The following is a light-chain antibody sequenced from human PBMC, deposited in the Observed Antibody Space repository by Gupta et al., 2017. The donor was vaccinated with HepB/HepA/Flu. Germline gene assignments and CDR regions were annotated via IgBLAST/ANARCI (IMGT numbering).Light chain of an antibody. CDR3: LQDYNYLT. CDR2: AAS. Sequence: AIQMTQSPSSLSASVGDRVIITCRASQGIRDDLAWYQQKPGKPPKLLIYAASTLESGVPSRFSGSGSGTEFTLTISSLQPEVFASYYCLQDYNYLTFGQGTKLEIK. CDR1: QGIRDD. V-gene: IGKV1-6*01. J-gene: IGKJ2*01.